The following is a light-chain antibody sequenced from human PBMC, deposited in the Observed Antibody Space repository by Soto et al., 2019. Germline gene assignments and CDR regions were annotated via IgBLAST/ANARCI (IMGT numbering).Light chain of an antibody. Sequence: EIVLTQSPGTLSLSPGERATLSCRATQSVRSNYLAWYQQKPGQAPRLLIYGASGRVTGTPDRFSGSGSGTDFALTISRLEPEDFAVFYCQQYGSPPYTLGQGTKLEI. V-gene: IGKV3-20*01. J-gene: IGKJ2*01. CDR1: QSVRSNY. CDR3: QQYGSPPYT. CDR2: GAS.